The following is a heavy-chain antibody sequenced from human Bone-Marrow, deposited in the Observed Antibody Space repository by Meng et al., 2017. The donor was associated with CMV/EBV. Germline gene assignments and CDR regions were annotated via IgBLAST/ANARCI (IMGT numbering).Heavy chain of an antibody. Sequence: SETLSLTCAVYGGSFSGYYWRWIRQPPGKGLEWIGEINHSGSTNYNPSLKSRVTISVDTSKNQFSLKLSSVTAADTAVYYCARDTSSRYYYYGMDVWGQGTTVTVSS. CDR2: INHSGST. J-gene: IGHJ6*02. V-gene: IGHV4-34*01. D-gene: IGHD4-11*01. CDR1: GGSFSGYY. CDR3: ARDTSSRYYYYGMDV.